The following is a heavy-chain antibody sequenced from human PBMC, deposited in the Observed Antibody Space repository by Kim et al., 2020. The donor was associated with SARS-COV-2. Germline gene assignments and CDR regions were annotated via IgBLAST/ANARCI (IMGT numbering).Heavy chain of an antibody. D-gene: IGHD3-16*01. Sequence: GGSLRLSCAASGFTFSSYDMSWVRQAPGKGLQWASVISAAGDIKHYADSVKGRFAISRDNSKNTLYLQINSLRADDTAIYYCATSPWTRGYYFANWGQGGLVTVSS. J-gene: IGHJ4*02. CDR1: GFTFSSYD. V-gene: IGHV3-23*01. CDR3: ATSPWTRGYYFAN. CDR2: ISAAGDIK.